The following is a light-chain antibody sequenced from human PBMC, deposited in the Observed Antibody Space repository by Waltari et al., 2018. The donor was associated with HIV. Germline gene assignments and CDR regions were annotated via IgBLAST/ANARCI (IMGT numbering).Light chain of an antibody. V-gene: IGKV3-15*01. CDR3: QQYNNWPFT. Sequence: EIVLTQSPDTLSLSPGERATLSCRASQSVSSYLAWYQQKPGQAPRLLIYGASTRATGIPARFSGSGSGTEFTLTISSLQSEDFAVYYCQQYNNWPFTFGPGTKVDIE. CDR2: GAS. CDR1: QSVSSY. J-gene: IGKJ3*01.